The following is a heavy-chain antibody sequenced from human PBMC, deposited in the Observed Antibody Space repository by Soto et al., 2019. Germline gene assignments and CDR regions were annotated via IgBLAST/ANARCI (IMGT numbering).Heavy chain of an antibody. CDR1: VGAVSFGTYY. CDR2: IYFTGIT. CDR3: TRGPPRVQWFDP. V-gene: IGHV4-61*01. J-gene: IGHJ5*02. Sequence: PAETLCVACIVSVGAVSFGTYYWSWIRQPPGKGLEWIGHIYFTGITNYNPSLKSRVTMSLDTSRNQFSLKLSSVTAADTAVHYCTRGPPRVQWFDPWGLGTMVTVSS.